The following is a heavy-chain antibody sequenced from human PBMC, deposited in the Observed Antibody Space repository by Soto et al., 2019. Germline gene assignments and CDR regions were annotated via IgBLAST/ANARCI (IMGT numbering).Heavy chain of an antibody. CDR3: TTQLLWFGEFLFDS. J-gene: IGHJ4*02. Sequence: EVQLVESGGGLVKPGGSLRLSCAASGFTFSNAWMNWVRQAPGKGLEWVGRITSKTAGGRTDYAAPVNGRFTISRDDAKNTLYLQMNSLKTEDTSVYYCTTQLLWFGEFLFDSWGQGTLVTVSS. D-gene: IGHD3-10*01. CDR1: GFTFSNAW. CDR2: ITSKTAGGRT. V-gene: IGHV3-15*07.